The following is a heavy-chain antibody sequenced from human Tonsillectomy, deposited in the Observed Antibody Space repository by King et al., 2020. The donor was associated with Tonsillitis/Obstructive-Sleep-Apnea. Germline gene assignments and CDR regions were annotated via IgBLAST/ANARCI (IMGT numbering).Heavy chain of an antibody. CDR3: AAAMATSSRWYSTDY. CDR2: FDPEDAET. V-gene: IGHV1-24*01. J-gene: IGHJ4*02. D-gene: IGHD6-13*01. CDR1: GYTLTKLS. Sequence: LVQSGAEVKKPGASVKVSCQVSGYTLTKLSMHWVRQAPGKGLEWMGGFDPEDAETIYAQKFQGRVTMTEDTSTDTAYMELSSLRSEDTAVYYCAAAMATSSRWYSTDYWGQGTLVTVSS.